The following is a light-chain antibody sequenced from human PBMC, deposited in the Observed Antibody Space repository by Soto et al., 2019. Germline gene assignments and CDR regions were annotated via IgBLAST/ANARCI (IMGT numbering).Light chain of an antibody. CDR2: KAS. Sequence: DITLTHSLSTLSGSLLERVPIXSMASQTISSWLAWYQQKPGKAPKLLIYKASTLKSGVPSRFSGSGSGTEFTLTISSLQPDDFATYYCQHYNSYSEAFGQGTKVDIK. CDR1: QTISSW. J-gene: IGKJ1*01. CDR3: QHYNSYSEA. V-gene: IGKV1-5*03.